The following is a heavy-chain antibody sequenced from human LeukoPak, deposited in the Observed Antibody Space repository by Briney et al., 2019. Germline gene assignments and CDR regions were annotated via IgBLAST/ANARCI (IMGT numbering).Heavy chain of an antibody. CDR3: AREGGAPGHTNEFDY. D-gene: IGHD1-1*01. CDR2: ITFTGNT. Sequence: PSETLSLTCSVSGITPFHWSWIRQTPGKGLEWIGHITFTGNTNYNPSLKSRVTISLGTSNNQFSLELKAVTAADTAVYCCAREGGAPGHTNEFDYWGQGILVTVSS. V-gene: IGHV4-59*01. J-gene: IGHJ4*02. CDR1: GITPFH.